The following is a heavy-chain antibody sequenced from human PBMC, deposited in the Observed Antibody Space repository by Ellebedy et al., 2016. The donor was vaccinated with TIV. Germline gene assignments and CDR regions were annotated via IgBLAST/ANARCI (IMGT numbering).Heavy chain of an antibody. CDR2: IPPDGLA. V-gene: IGHV3-74*03. CDR3: VRVSRSGNYPG. D-gene: IGHD1-26*01. CDR1: GFTFSDYW. Sequence: GESLKISXAASGFTFSDYWMQWVRHAPGEGLVWVSRIPPDGLATHADSVKGRFTISRDNAKNSLYLQMNSLRDEDTAVYYCVRVSRSGNYPGWGQGTLVTVSS. J-gene: IGHJ4*02.